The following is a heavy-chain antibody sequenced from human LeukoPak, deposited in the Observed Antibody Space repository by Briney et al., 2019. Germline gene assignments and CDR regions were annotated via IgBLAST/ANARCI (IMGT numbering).Heavy chain of an antibody. CDR1: GFTSSSYA. CDR3: LGYCSGGSCYSTDY. J-gene: IGHJ4*02. CDR2: ISYDGSNK. D-gene: IGHD2-15*01. V-gene: IGHV3-30-3*01. Sequence: GRSLRLSCAASGFTSSSYAMHWVRQAPGKGLEWVAVISYDGSNKYYADSVKGRFTISRDNSKNTLYLQMNSLRAEDTAVYYCLGYCSGGSCYSTDYWGQGTLVTVSS.